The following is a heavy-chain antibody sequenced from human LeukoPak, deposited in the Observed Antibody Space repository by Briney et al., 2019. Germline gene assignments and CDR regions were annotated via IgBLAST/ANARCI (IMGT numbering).Heavy chain of an antibody. V-gene: IGHV1-18*01. Sequence: ASVKVSFKASGYAFSGYDIGWVRQAPGQGLEWMGWVGPYNRKTNYSQKFQGRVTITTDTSTNTAYLELRTLRSDDTAVYYCARGAPRGVWNFYFDYWGQGTLVTVSS. CDR2: VGPYNRKT. D-gene: IGHD1-7*01. CDR3: ARGAPRGVWNFYFDY. J-gene: IGHJ4*02. CDR1: GYAFSGYD.